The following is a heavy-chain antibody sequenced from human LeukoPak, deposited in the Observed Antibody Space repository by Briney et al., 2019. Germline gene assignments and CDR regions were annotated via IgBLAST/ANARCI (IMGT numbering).Heavy chain of an antibody. D-gene: IGHD4-17*01. CDR1: GYSISSGYY. Sequence: SETLSLTCTVSGYSISSGYYWGWIRQPPGKGLEWIGSIYHSGSTYYNPSLKSRVTISVDTSKNQFSLKLSSVTAADTAVYYCARVDYGAYVDYWGQGTLVTVSS. CDR3: ARVDYGAYVDY. CDR2: IYHSGST. J-gene: IGHJ4*02. V-gene: IGHV4-38-2*02.